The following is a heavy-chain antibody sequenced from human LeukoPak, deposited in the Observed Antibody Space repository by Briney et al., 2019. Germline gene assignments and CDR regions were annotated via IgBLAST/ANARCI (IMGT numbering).Heavy chain of an antibody. CDR2: ISYDGSKR. Sequence: GRSLRLSCVASGFTFSNHGMHWVRQAPGKGLEWVALISYDGSKRYHADSVKGRFTISRDDSKNTLSLQMNSLTAEDTALYYCARDYSGNYCFDYWGKGTLVTVSS. J-gene: IGHJ4*02. CDR3: ARDYSGNYCFDY. D-gene: IGHD1-26*01. CDR1: GFTFSNHG. V-gene: IGHV3-30*04.